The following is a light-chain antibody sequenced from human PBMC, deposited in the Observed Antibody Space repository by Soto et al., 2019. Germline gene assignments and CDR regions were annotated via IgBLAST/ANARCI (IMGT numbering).Light chain of an antibody. V-gene: IGLV1-51*02. CDR2: ENI. J-gene: IGLJ3*02. CDR1: SSNIGSNY. CDR3: GSWDTSLNAGV. Sequence: QSALTQPPSVSAAPGQKVTISCSGGSSNIGSNYVSWFQQLPGTAPKLLIYENINRPSGIPDRFSGSKSATSATLGIAGLQTEDEADYYCGSWDTSLNAGVFGGGTKLTVL.